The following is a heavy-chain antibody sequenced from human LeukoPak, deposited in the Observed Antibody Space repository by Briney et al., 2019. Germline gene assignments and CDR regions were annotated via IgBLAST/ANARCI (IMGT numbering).Heavy chain of an antibody. CDR3: ARDADSSGYYYYMDV. J-gene: IGHJ6*03. CDR2: IYSGGST. D-gene: IGHD3-22*01. V-gene: IGHV3-53*01. Sequence: LSLTCAASGFTVSSNYMSWVRQAPGKGLEWVSVIYSGGSTYYADSVKGRFTISRDNSKNTLYLQMNSLRAEDTAVYYCARDADSSGYYYYMDVWGKGTTVTVSS. CDR1: GFTVSSNY.